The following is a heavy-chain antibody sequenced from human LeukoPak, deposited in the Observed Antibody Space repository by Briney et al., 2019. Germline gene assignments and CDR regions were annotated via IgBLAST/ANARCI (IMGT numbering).Heavy chain of an antibody. CDR2: IIPIFGTA. CDR3: ARGWGNYYGSGSYFDY. Sequence: VKVSCKASGGPFSSYAISWVRPAPGQGRGWMGGIIPIFGTANYAQKFQGRVTITADESTSTAYMELSSLRSEDTAVYYCARGWGNYYGSGSYFDYWGQGTLVTVSS. V-gene: IGHV1-69*13. J-gene: IGHJ4*02. CDR1: GGPFSSYA. D-gene: IGHD3-10*01.